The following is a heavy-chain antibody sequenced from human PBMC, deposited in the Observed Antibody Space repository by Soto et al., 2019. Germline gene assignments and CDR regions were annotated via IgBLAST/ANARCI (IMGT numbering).Heavy chain of an antibody. D-gene: IGHD2-15*01. CDR3: ARGLGYCSGGSCYSTNNWFDP. V-gene: IGHV4-30-2*01. J-gene: IGHJ5*02. CDR1: GGSISSGGYS. CDR2: IYHSGST. Sequence: SETLSLTCAVSGGSISSGGYSWSWIRQPPGKGLEWIGYIYHSGSTYYNPSLKSRVTIAVDRSKNQFSLKLSSVTAADTAVYYCARGLGYCSGGSCYSTNNWFDPWGQGTLVTVSS.